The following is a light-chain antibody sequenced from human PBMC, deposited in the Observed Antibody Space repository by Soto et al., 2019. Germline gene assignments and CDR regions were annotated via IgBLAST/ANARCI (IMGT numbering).Light chain of an antibody. J-gene: IGKJ1*01. CDR3: HQYDNISQS. CDR2: DAS. Sequence: DIQMTQSPSSLSASVGDRVTITCQASQAISNYLNWYQQKAGKAPKLLIYDASNLETGLPSRFNGNGSGTDFTFTIRNLQPEVIATYYCHQYDNISQSFGQGSKWDIK. CDR1: QAISNY. V-gene: IGKV1-33*01.